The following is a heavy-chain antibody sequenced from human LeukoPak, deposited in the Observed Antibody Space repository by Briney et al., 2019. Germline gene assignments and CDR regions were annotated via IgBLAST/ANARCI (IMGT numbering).Heavy chain of an antibody. D-gene: IGHD2-2*01. Sequence: GGSLRLSCAASGLTFSDYYMSWIRQAPGKGLEWVSYISSSGSTIYYADSVKGRFTISRDNAKNSLYLQMNSLRAEDTAVYYCARRDIVVVPAAITYYGMDVWGQGTTVTVSS. CDR3: ARRDIVVVPAAITYYGMDV. CDR1: GLTFSDYY. V-gene: IGHV3-11*01. J-gene: IGHJ6*02. CDR2: ISSSGSTI.